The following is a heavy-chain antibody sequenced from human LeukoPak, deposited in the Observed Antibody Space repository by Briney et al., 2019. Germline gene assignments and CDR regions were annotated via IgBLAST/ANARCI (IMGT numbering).Heavy chain of an antibody. Sequence: SETLSLTCTVSGGSISNSNYYWGWIRQPPGKGLEWIGSIYYSGSIYYNTSLKSRVTISVDTSKNQFSLKLSSVTAADTAVYYCARTPLTGTTLYYYGMDVWGQGTTVTVSS. CDR1: GGSISNSNYY. CDR2: IYYSGSI. J-gene: IGHJ6*02. D-gene: IGHD1-7*01. V-gene: IGHV4-39*07. CDR3: ARTPLTGTTLYYYGMDV.